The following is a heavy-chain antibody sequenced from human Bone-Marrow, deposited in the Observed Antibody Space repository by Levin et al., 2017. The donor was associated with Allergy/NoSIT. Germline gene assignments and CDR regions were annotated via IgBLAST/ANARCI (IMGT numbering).Heavy chain of an antibody. Sequence: SQTLSLTCTVSGGSISSSSYYWGWIRQPPGKGLEWIGSIYYSGSTYYNPSLKSRVTISVDTSKNQFSLKLSSVTAADTAVYYCARRYFSSGWYEGSAFDIWGQGTMVTVSS. J-gene: IGHJ3*02. CDR3: ARRYFSSGWYEGSAFDI. D-gene: IGHD6-19*01. CDR2: IYYSGST. V-gene: IGHV4-39*01. CDR1: GGSISSSSYY.